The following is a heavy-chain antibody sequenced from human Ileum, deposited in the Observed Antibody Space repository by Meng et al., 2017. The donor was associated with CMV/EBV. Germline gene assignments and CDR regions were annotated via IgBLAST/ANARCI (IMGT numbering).Heavy chain of an antibody. J-gene: IGHJ4*02. D-gene: IGHD6-13*01. V-gene: IGHV3-30*02. CDR2: IRYDGSNE. Sequence: GESLKISCTASGFTFSSSVMHWVRQAPGKGLEWVAFIRYDGSNEYYADSVKGRFTISRDNSKNTLYLQMNSLRAEDTAVYYCAGELRSLGQQHITNDYWGQGTLVTVSS. CDR3: AGELRSLGQQHITNDY. CDR1: GFTFSSSV.